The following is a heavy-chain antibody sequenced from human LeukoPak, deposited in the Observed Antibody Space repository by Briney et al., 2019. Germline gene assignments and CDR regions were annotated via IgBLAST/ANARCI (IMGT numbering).Heavy chain of an antibody. V-gene: IGHV3-30*02. Sequence: GGSLRLSCAASGFTFSSYGMHWVRQAPGKGLEWVAFIRYDGSNKYYADSVKGRFTISRDNSKNTLYLQMNSLRAEDTAVYYCAKGVTVTPYYYYYMDVWGKGTTVTVSS. D-gene: IGHD4-11*01. J-gene: IGHJ6*03. CDR1: GFTFSSYG. CDR3: AKGVTVTPYYYYYMDV. CDR2: IRYDGSNK.